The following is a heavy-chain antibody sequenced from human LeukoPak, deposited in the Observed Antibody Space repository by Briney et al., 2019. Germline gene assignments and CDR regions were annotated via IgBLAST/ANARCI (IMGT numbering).Heavy chain of an antibody. CDR1: GGSISSYY. CDR3: ARGPSRGSGSYYDLYYFDY. D-gene: IGHD3-10*01. V-gene: IGHV4-4*07. Sequence: SETLSLTCTVSGGSISSYYWSWIRQPAGKGLEWIGRIYTSGSTNYNPSLKSRVTMSVDTSKNQFSLKLSSVTAADTAVYYCARGPSRGSGSYYDLYYFDYWGQGTLVTVSS. J-gene: IGHJ4*02. CDR2: IYTSGST.